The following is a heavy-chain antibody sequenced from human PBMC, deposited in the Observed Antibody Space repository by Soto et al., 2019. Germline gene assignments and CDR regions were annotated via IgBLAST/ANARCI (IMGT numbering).Heavy chain of an antibody. CDR3: ARGQRFSGWFDP. CDR2: IYSSGNT. V-gene: IGHV4-4*07. D-gene: IGHD3-3*01. J-gene: IGHJ5*02. Sequence: QVHLQESGPGLVKPSETLSLTCSVSGGTISGYYWTWIRQPAGKGLEWIGRIYSSGNTKYNPSLQSRVTMSLDTSTNQFSLRLTSVTAADTAVYYCARGQRFSGWFDPWGQGTLVTVSS. CDR1: GGTISGYY.